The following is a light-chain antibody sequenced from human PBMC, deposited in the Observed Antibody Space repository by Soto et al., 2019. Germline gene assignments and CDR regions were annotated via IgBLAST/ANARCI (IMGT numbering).Light chain of an antibody. CDR3: QQYNNWPPRWT. V-gene: IGKV3-15*01. J-gene: IGKJ1*01. CDR2: GAS. CDR1: QSVTSN. Sequence: EIVMTQSPATLSVSPGERATLSCRASQSVTSNLAWYQQKPGQAPRLLIYGASTRATGIPTRFSGGGSGTVFTLSISSLQSEDFAVYCCQQYNNWPPRWTFGQGNKVEIK.